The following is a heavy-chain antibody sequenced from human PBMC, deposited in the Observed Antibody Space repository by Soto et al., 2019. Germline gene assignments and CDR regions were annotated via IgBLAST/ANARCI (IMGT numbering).Heavy chain of an antibody. CDR3: AGGDYGSGNYYAGPSAFDI. CDR2: TIPVFDAP. D-gene: IGHD3-10*01. V-gene: IGHV1-69*06. Sequence: QVQLEQSGAEVKKPGSSVKVSCKASGGTLNDHGVSWLRQAPGQGLEWVGGTIPVFDAPKYAQKFQGRVTFAADKTTNIVYVELSRLRSEDTACYYGAGGDYGSGNYYAGPSAFDIWGQGTMVIVSS. J-gene: IGHJ3*02. CDR1: GGTLNDHG.